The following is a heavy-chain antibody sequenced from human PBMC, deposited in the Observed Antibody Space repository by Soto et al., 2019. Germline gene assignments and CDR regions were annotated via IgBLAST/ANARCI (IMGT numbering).Heavy chain of an antibody. D-gene: IGHD2-8*01. CDR2: INPSGGST. CDR3: ARSGGNPVGDCTNGVCPNFDN. V-gene: IGHV1-46*01. Sequence: VASVKVSCKASGYTFASYYMHWVRQAPGQGLEWMGIINPSGGSTSYAQKFQGRVTMTRDTSTSTVYIELSSLRSEDTAVYYCARSGGNPVGDCTNGVCPNFDNWGQGTQVTVSS. CDR1: GYTFASYY. J-gene: IGHJ4*02.